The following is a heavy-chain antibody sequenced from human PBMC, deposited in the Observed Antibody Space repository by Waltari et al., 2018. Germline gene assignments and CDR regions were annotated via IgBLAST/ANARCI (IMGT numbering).Heavy chain of an antibody. Sequence: QVQLQQWGAGLLKPSETLSLTCAVYGGSFSGSYWSWIRQPPGKGLEWIGEINHSGSTNYNPSLKSRVTISVDTSKNQFSLKLSSVTAADTAVYYCATYDSSGYYSRFDYWGQGTLVTVSS. CDR2: INHSGST. CDR3: ATYDSSGYYSRFDY. CDR1: GGSFSGSY. V-gene: IGHV4-34*01. D-gene: IGHD3-22*01. J-gene: IGHJ4*02.